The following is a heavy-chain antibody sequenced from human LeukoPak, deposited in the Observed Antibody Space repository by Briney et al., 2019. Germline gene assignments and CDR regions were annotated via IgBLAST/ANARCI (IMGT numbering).Heavy chain of an antibody. CDR1: GGSISSSSYY. Sequence: SGTLSLTCTVSGGSISSSSYYWGWIRQPPGKGLEWIGSIYYSGSTYYNPSLKSRVTISVDTSKNQFSLKLSSVTAADTAIYYCARPYCNGGSCHDYFDYWGQGTLVSVSS. V-gene: IGHV4-39*07. CDR2: IYYSGST. D-gene: IGHD2-15*01. J-gene: IGHJ4*02. CDR3: ARPYCNGGSCHDYFDY.